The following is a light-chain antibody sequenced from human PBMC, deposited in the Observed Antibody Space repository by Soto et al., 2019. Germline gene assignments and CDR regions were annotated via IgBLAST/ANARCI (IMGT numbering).Light chain of an antibody. J-gene: IGLJ1*01. V-gene: IGLV1-44*01. CDR1: SSNIGSNT. CDR2: SNN. CDR3: AAWDDSLNGDCV. Sequence: QSVLTQPPSASGTPGQRVTISCSGSSSNIGSNTVNWYQQLPGTAPKLLIYSNNQRPSGVPDRFSGSKSGTSASLAISGLQSEGEADYYCAAWDDSLNGDCVFGTGTKVTVL.